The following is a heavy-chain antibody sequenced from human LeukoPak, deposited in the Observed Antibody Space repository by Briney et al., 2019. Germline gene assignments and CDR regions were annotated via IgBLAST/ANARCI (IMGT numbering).Heavy chain of an antibody. J-gene: IGHJ4*02. CDR1: GGXISSYY. Sequence: SETLSLTCTVSGGXISSYYCSWIRQPPGKGLEWIGYIYYRGSTNYNPSLKSRVTISVDTSKNQFSLKLNSVTAADTAVYYCARVRPTALAAAGPVDYWGQGTLVTVSS. CDR2: IYYRGST. V-gene: IGHV4-59*01. D-gene: IGHD6-13*01. CDR3: ARVRPTALAAAGPVDY.